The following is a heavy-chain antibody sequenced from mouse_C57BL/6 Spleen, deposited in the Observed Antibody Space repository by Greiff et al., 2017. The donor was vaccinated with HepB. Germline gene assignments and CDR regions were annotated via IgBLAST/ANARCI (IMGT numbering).Heavy chain of an antibody. V-gene: IGHV1-69*01. CDR1: GYTFTSYW. D-gene: IGHD1-1*01. CDR2: IDPSDSYT. J-gene: IGHJ4*01. CDR3: ARLGSSYGAYAMDY. Sequence: VQLQQPGAELVMPGASVKLSCKASGYTFTSYWMHWVKQRPGQGLEWIGEIDPSDSYTNYNQKFKGKSTLTVDKSSSTAYMQLSSLTSEDSAVYYCARLGSSYGAYAMDYWGQGTSVTVSS.